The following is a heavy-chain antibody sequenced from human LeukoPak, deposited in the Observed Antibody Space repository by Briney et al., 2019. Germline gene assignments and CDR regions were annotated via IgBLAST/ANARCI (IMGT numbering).Heavy chain of an antibody. CDR2: INHSGSN. CDR1: GGSFSGYY. D-gene: IGHD4-23*01. CDR3: ARGLTVGPIDY. J-gene: IGHJ4*02. V-gene: IGHV4-34*01. Sequence: PSETLYLTCAVYGGSFSGYYRTWIRQPPGKGLEWIGEINHSGSNNYNPSLKSRVTISVDTSKNQFSLKLSSVTAADTAVYYCARGLTVGPIDYWGQGTLVTVSS.